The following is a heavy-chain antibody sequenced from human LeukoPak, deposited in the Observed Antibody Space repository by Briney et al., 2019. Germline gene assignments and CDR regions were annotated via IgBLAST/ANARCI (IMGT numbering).Heavy chain of an antibody. D-gene: IGHD6-19*01. CDR2: ISYEGSNK. J-gene: IGHJ4*02. CDR1: GFTFSSYA. V-gene: IGHV3-30*04. CDR3: ARGDGAVDYFDY. Sequence: QPGGSLRLSCAASGFTFSSYAMHWVRQAPGKGLEWVAVISYEGSNKYYADSVKGRFTISRDNSKNTLYLQMNSLRAEDTAVYYCARGDGAVDYFDYWGQGTLVTVSS.